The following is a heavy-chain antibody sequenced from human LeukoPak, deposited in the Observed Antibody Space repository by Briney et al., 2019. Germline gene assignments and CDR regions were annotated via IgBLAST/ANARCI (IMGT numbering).Heavy chain of an antibody. CDR3: AREFRGVTRYFDY. CDR2: ISGSGGST. CDR1: GFTFGDYA. D-gene: IGHD3-10*01. J-gene: IGHJ4*02. V-gene: IGHV3-23*01. Sequence: PGGSLRLSCTASGFTFGDYAMSWVRQAPGKGLEWVSAISGSGGSTYYADSVKGRFTISRDNSKNTLYLQMNSLRAEDTAVYYCAREFRGVTRYFDYWGQGTLVTVSS.